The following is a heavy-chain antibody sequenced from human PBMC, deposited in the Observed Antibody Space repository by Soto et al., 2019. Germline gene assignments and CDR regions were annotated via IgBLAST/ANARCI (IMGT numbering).Heavy chain of an antibody. V-gene: IGHV3-33*01. CDR2: IWYDGSNK. D-gene: IGHD3-10*01. Sequence: QVQLVESGGGVVQPGRSLRLSCAASGFTFSSYGMHWVRQAPGKGLEWVAVIWYDGSNKYYADSVKGRFTISRDNSKNRLYLQMNSLRAADTAVSYCAGGGLFGGARGYYYYGMDVWGQGTTVTVSS. CDR3: AGGGLFGGARGYYYYGMDV. CDR1: GFTFSSYG. J-gene: IGHJ6*02.